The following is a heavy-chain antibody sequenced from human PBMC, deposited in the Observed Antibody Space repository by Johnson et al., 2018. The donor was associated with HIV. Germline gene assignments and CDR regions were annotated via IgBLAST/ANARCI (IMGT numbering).Heavy chain of an antibody. V-gene: IGHV3-30*14. J-gene: IGHJ3*02. CDR3: ARDQFRKGWDQLGVDAFDI. CDR1: GFTVSGNY. Sequence: QVQLVESGGGLVQPGGSLRLSYAASGFTVSGNYMSWVRQAPGKGLEWMAVISYDGSNKYYADSVRGRFTISRDNSNNTLYLQMNSLRVEDTAVYYCARDQFRKGWDQLGVDAFDIGGQGTMVTVSS. CDR2: ISYDGSNK. D-gene: IGHD1-26*01.